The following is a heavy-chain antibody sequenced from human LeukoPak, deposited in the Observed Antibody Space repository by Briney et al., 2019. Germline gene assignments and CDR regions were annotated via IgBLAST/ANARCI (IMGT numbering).Heavy chain of an antibody. CDR2: ISSSGRKI. V-gene: IGHV3-48*03. CDR1: GFTFSDYE. Sequence: GGSLRLSCAVSGFTFSDYEMNWVRQAPGKGLEWVSYISSSGRKIYYADSVKGRFTTSRDNAKNSLYLQMNSLRADDTAVYYCARGPRDPTEYCSRGACAPTYEVWGQGALVTVSS. J-gene: IGHJ4*02. D-gene: IGHD2-15*01. CDR3: ARGPRDPTEYCSRGACAPTYEV.